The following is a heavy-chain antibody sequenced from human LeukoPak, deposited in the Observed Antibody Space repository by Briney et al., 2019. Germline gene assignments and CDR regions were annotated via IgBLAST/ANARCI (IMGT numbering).Heavy chain of an antibody. V-gene: IGHV3-53*01. D-gene: IGHD5/OR15-5a*01. CDR2: IYFGGTT. J-gene: IGHJ4*02. CDR1: GFTLSSNY. Sequence: GGSLRLSCAASGFTLSSNYMTWVGQAPGQGVEGVSVIYFGGTTYYADSVKGRFTISRDNSKNTVYLQMNSLRVEDTAVYYCARGDGVYVYWGQGTLVTVSS. CDR3: ARGDGVYVY.